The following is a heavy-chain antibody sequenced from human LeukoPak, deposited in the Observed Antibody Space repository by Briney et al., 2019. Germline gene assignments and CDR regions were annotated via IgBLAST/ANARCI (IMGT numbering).Heavy chain of an antibody. D-gene: IGHD6-13*01. J-gene: IGHJ5*02. Sequence: SQTLSLTCTVSGGSISSGGYYWSWIRQHPGKGLEWIGYIYYSGSTYCNPSLKSRVTISVDTSKNQFSLKLSSVTAADTAVYYCARGGSSSRGRFNWFDPWGQGTLVTVSS. CDR3: ARGGSSSRGRFNWFDP. V-gene: IGHV4-31*03. CDR2: IYYSGST. CDR1: GGSISSGGYY.